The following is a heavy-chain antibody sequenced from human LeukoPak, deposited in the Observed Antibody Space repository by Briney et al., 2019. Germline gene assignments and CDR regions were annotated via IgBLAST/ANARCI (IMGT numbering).Heavy chain of an antibody. D-gene: IGHD3-9*01. CDR2: ISSSGSTI. V-gene: IGHV3-48*04. CDR3: ARTPLRYFDWSYYFDY. J-gene: IGHJ4*02. CDR1: GFTFSSYA. Sequence: GGSLRLSCAASGFTFSSYAMSWVRQAPGKGLEWVSYISSSGSTIYYADSVKGRFTISRDNAKNSLYLQMNSLRAEDTAVYYCARTPLRYFDWSYYFDYWGQGTLVTVSS.